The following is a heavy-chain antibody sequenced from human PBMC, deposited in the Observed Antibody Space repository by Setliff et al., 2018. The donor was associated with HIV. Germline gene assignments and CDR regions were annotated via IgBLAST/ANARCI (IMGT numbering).Heavy chain of an antibody. CDR1: GYSISSDYF. Sequence: PSETLSLTCAVSGYSISSDYFWGWIRQSPGKGLEWIGSFSQSGNIYYNPSLKSRVTISVDTSKNQFSLRLTSLTAADTAVYYCARGGRSWFQNFHGAFDVWGQGTMVTVSS. D-gene: IGHD3-16*01. CDR2: FSQSGNI. J-gene: IGHJ3*01. V-gene: IGHV4-38-2*01. CDR3: ARGGRSWFQNFHGAFDV.